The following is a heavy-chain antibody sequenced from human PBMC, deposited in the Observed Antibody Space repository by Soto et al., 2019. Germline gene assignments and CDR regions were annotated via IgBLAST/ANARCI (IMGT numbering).Heavy chain of an antibody. CDR2: ISYDGSNK. Sequence: QVQLVESGGGVVQPGRSLRLSCAASGFTFSSYAMHWVRQAPGKGLEWVAVISYDGSNKYYADSVKGRFTISRDNSKNTLYLQMNSLRAEDTAVYYCARDVEHGLHYYYYGMDVWGQGTTVTVSS. J-gene: IGHJ6*02. V-gene: IGHV3-30-3*01. CDR3: ARDVEHGLHYYYYGMDV. CDR1: GFTFSSYA. D-gene: IGHD4-17*01.